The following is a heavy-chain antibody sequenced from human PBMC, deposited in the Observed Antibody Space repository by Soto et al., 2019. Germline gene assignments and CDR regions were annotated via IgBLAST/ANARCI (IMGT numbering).Heavy chain of an antibody. Sequence: QVQLQESGPGLVKPSETLSLTCTVSGGSVSGGSYYWSWIRQPPGKALECIGYIYYSGSTNYNPSLKSRLSISIDRSENQFSLKLTSVTAADTAVYYCARQVWFGEADCWGQGTLVTVSS. D-gene: IGHD3-10*01. CDR2: IYYSGST. CDR1: GGSVSGGSYY. V-gene: IGHV4-61*01. CDR3: ARQVWFGEADC. J-gene: IGHJ4*02.